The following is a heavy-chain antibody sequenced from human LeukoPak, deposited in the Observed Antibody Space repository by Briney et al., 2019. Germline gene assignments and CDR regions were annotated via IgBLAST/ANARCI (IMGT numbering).Heavy chain of an antibody. V-gene: IGHV4-39*07. D-gene: IGHD1-1*01. CDR1: GGSISSSSYY. Sequence: PSETLSLTCTVSGGSISSSSYYWGWIRQPPGKGLEWIGSIYYSGSTHYNPSLKSRVTISVDTSKNQFSLKLSSVTAADTAVYYCARADMTLRTYWFDPWGQGTLVTVSS. CDR3: ARADMTLRTYWFDP. J-gene: IGHJ5*02. CDR2: IYYSGST.